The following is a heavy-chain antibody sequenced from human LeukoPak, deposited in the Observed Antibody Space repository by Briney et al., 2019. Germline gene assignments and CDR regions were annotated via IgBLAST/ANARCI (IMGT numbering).Heavy chain of an antibody. D-gene: IGHD3-3*01. CDR3: ARARDFWSGYYSDY. V-gene: IGHV4-34*01. CDR2: INHSGST. CDR1: GGSFSDYY. J-gene: IGHJ4*02. Sequence: SETLSLTCAVSGGSFSDYYWSWIRQPPGKGLEWIGEINHSGSTNYNPSLKSRVTISVDTSKNQFSLKLSSVTAADTAVYYCARARDFWSGYYSDYWGQGTLVTVSS.